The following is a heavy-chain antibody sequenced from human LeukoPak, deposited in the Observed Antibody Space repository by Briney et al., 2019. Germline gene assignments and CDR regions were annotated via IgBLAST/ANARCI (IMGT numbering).Heavy chain of an antibody. V-gene: IGHV3-33*08. J-gene: IGHJ4*02. D-gene: IGHD3-22*01. Sequence: GGSLRLSCAASGFTFSNYGMHWVRQAPAKGLEWVAVIWYDGSNNSDADAVMRRFTIVRDNSKTSLYLQMNSLSAEDTALYYCARKSLDSYYYVSSGYYGYFDYWGQGTLVTVAS. CDR2: IWYDGSNN. CDR1: GFTFSNYG. CDR3: ARKSLDSYYYVSSGYYGYFDY.